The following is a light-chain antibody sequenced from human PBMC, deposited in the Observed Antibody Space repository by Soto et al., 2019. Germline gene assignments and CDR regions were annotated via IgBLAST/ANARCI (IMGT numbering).Light chain of an antibody. CDR3: TSDAGGNNV. CDR2: EVN. J-gene: IGLJ1*01. V-gene: IGLV2-8*01. Sequence: QSALTQPPSASGSPGQSVTISCTGTSSDVGGYNYVSWYQQHPGKVPKLMIYEVNKRPSGVTDRFSGSKSGNTASLTVSGLQAEDEAYYYCTSDAGGNNVFGTGTKLTVL. CDR1: SSDVGGYNY.